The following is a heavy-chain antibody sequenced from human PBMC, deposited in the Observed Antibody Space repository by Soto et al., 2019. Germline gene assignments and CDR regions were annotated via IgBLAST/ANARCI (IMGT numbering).Heavy chain of an antibody. CDR3: ASGPTVLDS. CDR2: IFPADSET. V-gene: IGHV5-51*01. J-gene: IGHJ4*02. CDR1: EYSFTHNW. D-gene: IGHD4-17*01. Sequence: GESLKISCETSEYSFTHNWLAWVRQMPGKGLEWMGIIFPADSETRYSPSFQGQVTISADKSISTAYLQWSSLKASDTAMYYCASGPTVLDSWGQGTLVTVSS.